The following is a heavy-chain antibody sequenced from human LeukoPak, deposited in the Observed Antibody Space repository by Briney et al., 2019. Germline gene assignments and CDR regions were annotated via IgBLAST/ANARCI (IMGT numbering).Heavy chain of an antibody. V-gene: IGHV3-74*01. J-gene: IGHJ6*02. Sequence: GSLRLSCAASGFTFSNYWMHWVRQAPGKGLVWVSRTNSDGSTTSHADSVKGQFTISRDNAKNTLFLQLNSLRVEDTAMYYCGRGNYYGVDIWGQGTTVTVSS. CDR2: TNSDGSTT. CDR3: GRGNYYGVDI. CDR1: GFTFSNYW.